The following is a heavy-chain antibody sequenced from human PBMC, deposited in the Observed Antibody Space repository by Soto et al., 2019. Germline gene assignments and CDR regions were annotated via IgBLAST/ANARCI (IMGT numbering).Heavy chain of an antibody. CDR3: ARETGLRSSGWSYYFDF. CDR1: GFTLSSYS. V-gene: IGHV3-48*02. D-gene: IGHD6-19*01. CDR2: ISGSGGTI. Sequence: EVQLVESGGGLVQPGGSLRLSCAASGFTLSSYSMHWVRQAPGKGLEWVSDISGSGGTIYYADSVTGRFTISRDNAKNSLSVQMNSLRDADTAVYFCARETGLRSSGWSYYFDFWGPGTLVTVSS. J-gene: IGHJ4*02.